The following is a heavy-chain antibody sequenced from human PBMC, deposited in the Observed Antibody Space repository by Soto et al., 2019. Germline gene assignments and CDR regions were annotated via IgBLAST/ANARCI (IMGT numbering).Heavy chain of an antibody. J-gene: IGHJ5*02. V-gene: IGHV1-46*01. CDR1: GYTFTSYY. Sequence: QVQLVQSGAEVKKPGASVKVSCKASGYTFTSYYMHWVRQAPGQGLEWMGIINPGGGSTSYAQKFKGRVTMTRDTSTGTVYMEMSSLISEDTAVYDCTGGIQTDFWCCYYQTLNWFDPWGQGTLVTVSS. D-gene: IGHD3-3*01. CDR3: TGGIQTDFWCCYYQTLNWFDP. CDR2: INPGGGST.